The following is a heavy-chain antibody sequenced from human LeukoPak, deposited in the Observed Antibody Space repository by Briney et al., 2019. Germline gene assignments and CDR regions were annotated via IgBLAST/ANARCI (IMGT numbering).Heavy chain of an antibody. V-gene: IGHV1-2*02. CDR2: INANSGAT. CDR3: ARGRWELHLFDF. J-gene: IGHJ4*02. D-gene: IGHD1-26*01. CDR1: GYTFTSYG. Sequence: ASVKVSCKASGYTFTSYGISWVRQAPGQGLEWMGWINANSGATNYAQKFQGRVTMTSDTSLSTANMDLNSLRSDDTAVYYCARGRWELHLFDFWGQGTLVTASS.